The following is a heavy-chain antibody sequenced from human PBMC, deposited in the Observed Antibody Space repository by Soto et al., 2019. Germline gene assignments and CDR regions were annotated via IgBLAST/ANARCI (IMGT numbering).Heavy chain of an antibody. CDR3: AIVLPWQVAPPYYYYGMDV. V-gene: IGHV1-8*01. Sequence: ASVKVSCKASGYTFTSYDVNWVRQATGQGLEWMGWMNPNSGNTGYAQKFQGRVTLTRDTSISTAYMELSSLRSEDTAVYYFAIVLPWQVAPPYYYYGMDVWGQGTTVTVSS. J-gene: IGHJ6*02. D-gene: IGHD6-19*01. CDR2: MNPNSGNT. CDR1: GYTFTSYD.